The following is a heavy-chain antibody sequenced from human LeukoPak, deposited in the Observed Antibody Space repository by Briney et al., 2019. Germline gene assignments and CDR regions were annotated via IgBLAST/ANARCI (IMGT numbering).Heavy chain of an antibody. V-gene: IGHV3-49*03. J-gene: IGHJ4*02. CDR1: GFTFGDYA. D-gene: IGHD3-22*01. CDR2: IRSKAYGGTT. Sequence: GGSLRLSCTASGFTFGDYAMSWFRQAPGKGLEWVGFIRSKAYGGTTEYAASVKGRFTISRDDSKSIAYLQMNSLKTEDTAVYYCTRVNEPSTPHSSDYYFDYWGQGTLVTVSS. CDR3: TRVNEPSTPHSSDYYFDY.